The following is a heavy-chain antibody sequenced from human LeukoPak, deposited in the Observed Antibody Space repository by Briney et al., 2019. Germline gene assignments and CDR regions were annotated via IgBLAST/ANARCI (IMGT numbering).Heavy chain of an antibody. J-gene: IGHJ4*02. CDR1: GFTFSDYY. D-gene: IGHD1-26*01. V-gene: IGHV3-11*01. CDR2: ISSSGSTI. Sequence: PGGSLRLSCAASGFTFSDYYMSWIRQAPGKGLEWVSYISSSGSTIYYADSVKGRFTISRDNSKNTLYLQMNSLRAEDTAVYYCAKEGGGSYRTFDYWGQGTLVTVSS. CDR3: AKEGGGSYRTFDY.